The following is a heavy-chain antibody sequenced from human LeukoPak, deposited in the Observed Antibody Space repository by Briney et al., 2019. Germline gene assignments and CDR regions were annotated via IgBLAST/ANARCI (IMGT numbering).Heavy chain of an antibody. V-gene: IGHV3-48*04. J-gene: IGHJ4*02. Sequence: GGSLRLSCAASGFTFSSYSMNWVRQAPGKGLEWVSYISSSSSTIYYADSVKGRFTISRDNAKNSLYLQMNSLRAEDTAVYYCARENYGSGSYWGQRTLVTVSS. D-gene: IGHD3-10*01. CDR1: GFTFSSYS. CDR3: ARENYGSGSY. CDR2: ISSSSSTI.